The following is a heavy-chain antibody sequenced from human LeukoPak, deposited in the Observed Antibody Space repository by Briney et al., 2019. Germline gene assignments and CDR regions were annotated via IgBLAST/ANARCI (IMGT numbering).Heavy chain of an antibody. J-gene: IGHJ4*02. V-gene: IGHV3-33*01. CDR1: GFTFSSYG. CDR2: IWYDGSNK. D-gene: IGHD3-22*01. Sequence: GGSLRLSCAASGFTFSSYGMHWVRQAPGKGLEWVAVIWYDGSNKYYADSVKGRFTISRDNSENTLYLQMNSLRAEDTAVYYCAREYYYDSSGVFDYWGQGTLVTVSS. CDR3: AREYYYDSSGVFDY.